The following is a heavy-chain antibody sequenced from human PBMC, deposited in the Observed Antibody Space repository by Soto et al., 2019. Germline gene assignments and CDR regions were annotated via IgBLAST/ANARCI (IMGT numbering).Heavy chain of an antibody. Sequence: QVQLGQSGAGVKKPGSAVKVSCKASGGTFSSYSINWVRQAPGQWLEWMGEIIPIFGTANYAQKVQRRDTITADESTSTASMELSSLRSEDEAVSYCAREGGRHAGGIDYWGQGTLVTVSS. CDR1: GGTFSSYS. V-gene: IGHV1-69*01. CDR2: IIPIFGTA. J-gene: IGHJ4*02. CDR3: AREGGRHAGGIDY. D-gene: IGHD1-26*01.